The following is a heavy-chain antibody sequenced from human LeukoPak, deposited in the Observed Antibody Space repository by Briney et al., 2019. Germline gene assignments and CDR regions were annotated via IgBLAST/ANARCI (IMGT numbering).Heavy chain of an antibody. CDR2: ISYDGSNK. CDR3: AKDAVAGFYYSDY. D-gene: IGHD6-19*01. Sequence: GGSLRLSCAASGFTFSSYGMHWARQAPGKGLEWVAVISYDGSNKYYADSVKGRFTISRDNSKNTPYLQMNSLRAEDTAVYYCAKDAVAGFYYSDYWGQGTLVTVSS. V-gene: IGHV3-30*18. CDR1: GFTFSSYG. J-gene: IGHJ4*02.